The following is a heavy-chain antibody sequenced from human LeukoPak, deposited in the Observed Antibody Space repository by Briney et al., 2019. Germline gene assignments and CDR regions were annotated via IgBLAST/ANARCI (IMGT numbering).Heavy chain of an antibody. J-gene: IGHJ6*02. Sequence: GGSLRLSCVGSGFTFSNYWMSWVRQAPGKGLEWVSAISGSGGSTYYADSVKGRFTISRDNSKNTLYLQMNSLRAEDTAVYYCAKDTDYYYYYGMDVWGQGTTVTVSS. CDR2: ISGSGGST. CDR1: GFTFSNYW. V-gene: IGHV3-23*01. CDR3: AKDTDYYYYYGMDV.